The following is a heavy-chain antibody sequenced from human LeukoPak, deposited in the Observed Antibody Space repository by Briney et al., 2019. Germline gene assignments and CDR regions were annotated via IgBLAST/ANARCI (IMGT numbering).Heavy chain of an antibody. J-gene: IGHJ4*02. V-gene: IGHV1-69*13. CDR3: ARTRRRGVGYYDSSGYLPDY. D-gene: IGHD3-22*01. Sequence: RGASVKVSCKASGGTFSSYAISWVRQAPGQGLEWMGGIIPIFGTANYAQKFQGRVTITADESTSTAYMELSSLRSEDTAVYYCARTRRRGVGYYDSSGYLPDYWGQGTLVTVSS. CDR1: GGTFSSYA. CDR2: IIPIFGTA.